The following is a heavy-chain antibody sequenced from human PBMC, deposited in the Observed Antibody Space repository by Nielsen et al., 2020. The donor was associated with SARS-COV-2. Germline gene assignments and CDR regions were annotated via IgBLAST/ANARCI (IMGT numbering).Heavy chain of an antibody. Sequence: ASVKVSCKASGYTFTAYAIHWVRQDPGQRLEWMGWINSDSGNTKYSQKFRGRVTITRDTSASTAYMELSSLRSEDTAVYYCASCYSYGYMSGYFDYWGQGTLVTVSS. CDR1: GYTFTAYA. V-gene: IGHV1-3*04. D-gene: IGHD5-18*01. J-gene: IGHJ4*02. CDR2: INSDSGNT. CDR3: ASCYSYGYMSGYFDY.